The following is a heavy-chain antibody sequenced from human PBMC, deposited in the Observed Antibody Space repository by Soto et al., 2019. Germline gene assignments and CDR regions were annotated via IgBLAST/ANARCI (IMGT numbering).Heavy chain of an antibody. CDR1: GFSVSDNY. CDR2: LYSGGST. D-gene: IGHD2-2*02. V-gene: IGHV3-53*01. CDR3: ARLTQYPYYFDF. Sequence: GGSLRLSCAASGFSVSDNYISWVRQAPGEGLEWVSLLYSGGSTYYADSVKGRFTISRDNSKNTLYLQMNSLRVEDTAVYYCARLTQYPYYFDFWGQGTLVTVSS. J-gene: IGHJ4*02.